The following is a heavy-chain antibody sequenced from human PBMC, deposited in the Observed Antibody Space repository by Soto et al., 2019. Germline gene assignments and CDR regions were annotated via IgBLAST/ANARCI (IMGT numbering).Heavy chain of an antibody. J-gene: IGHJ5*02. CDR2: ISAYNGNT. D-gene: IGHD3-3*01. Sequence: ASVKVSCKASGYTLTSYGISWVRQAPGQGLEWMGWISAYNGNTNYAQKLQGRVTMTTDTSTSTAYMELRSLRSDDTAVYYCARVVTIFGVTTYNWFDPWGQGTLVTVSS. CDR3: ARVVTIFGVTTYNWFDP. CDR1: GYTLTSYG. V-gene: IGHV1-18*01.